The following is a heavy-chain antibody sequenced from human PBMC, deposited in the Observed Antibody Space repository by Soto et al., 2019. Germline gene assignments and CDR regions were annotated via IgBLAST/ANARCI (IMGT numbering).Heavy chain of an antibody. CDR2: ISWNSGSI. CDR1: GFTFDDYA. J-gene: IGHJ6*02. CDR3: AKDGRRWSYDYYYGMDV. Sequence: SLRLSCAASGFTFDDYAMHWVRQAPGKGLEWVSGISWNSGSIGYAESVKGRFTISRDNAKNSLYLQMNSLRAEDTALYYCAKDGRRWSYDYYYGMDVWGQGTTVTVSS. V-gene: IGHV3-9*01. D-gene: IGHD1-26*01.